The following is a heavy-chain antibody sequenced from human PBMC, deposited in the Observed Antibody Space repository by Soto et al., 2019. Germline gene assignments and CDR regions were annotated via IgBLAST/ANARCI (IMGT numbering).Heavy chain of an antibody. CDR2: IIPIFGTA. CDR3: AVRFLEWLSPSYYGMDV. V-gene: IGHV1-69*06. Sequence: SVKVSCKASGGTFSSYAISWVRQAPGQGLEWMGGIIPIFGTANYAQKFQGRVTITADKSTSTAYMELSSLRSEDTAVYYCAVRFLEWLSPSYYGMDVWGQGTTVTVSS. CDR1: GGTFSSYA. J-gene: IGHJ6*02. D-gene: IGHD3-3*01.